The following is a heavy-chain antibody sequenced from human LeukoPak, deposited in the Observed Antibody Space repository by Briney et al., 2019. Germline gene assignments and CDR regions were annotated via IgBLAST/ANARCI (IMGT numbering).Heavy chain of an antibody. V-gene: IGHV3-48*03. Sequence: GGSLRLSCAASGFTFSSYEMNWVRQAPGKGLEWVSYISSSGSTIYYADSVKGRFTISKDDSENTLYLQMNSLSAEDTAVYYCAGSYSYYFDYWGQGTLVTVSS. J-gene: IGHJ4*02. D-gene: IGHD3-10*01. CDR2: ISSSGSTI. CDR3: AGSYSYYFDY. CDR1: GFTFSSYE.